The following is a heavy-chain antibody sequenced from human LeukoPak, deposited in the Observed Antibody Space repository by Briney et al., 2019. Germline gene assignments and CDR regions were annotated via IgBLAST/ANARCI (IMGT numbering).Heavy chain of an antibody. V-gene: IGHV1-2*02. CDR2: INPNSGGT. J-gene: IGHJ3*02. D-gene: IGHD3-22*01. CDR3: ARDTPEGYYDSSGYYYFFAFDI. CDR1: GYTFTGYY. Sequence: ASVKVSCKASGYTFTGYYMHWVRRAPGQGLEWMGWINPNSGGTNYAQKFQGRVTMTRDTSISTAYMELRRLRSDDTDVYYCARDTPEGYYDSSGYYYFFAFDIWGQGTMVTVSS.